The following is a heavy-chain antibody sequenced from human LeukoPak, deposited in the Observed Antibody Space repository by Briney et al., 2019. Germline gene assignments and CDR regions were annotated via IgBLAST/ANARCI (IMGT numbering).Heavy chain of an antibody. J-gene: IGHJ4*02. D-gene: IGHD3-3*01. V-gene: IGHV3-30*03. Sequence: PGGSLRLSCAASGFTFSSYGMHWVRQAPGKGLEWVAVISYDGSNKYYADSVKGRFTISRDNSKNTLYLQMNSLRADDTAVYYCARDFTPEWFDIHWGQGTLVTVS. CDR3: ARDFTPEWFDIH. CDR1: GFTFSSYG. CDR2: ISYDGSNK.